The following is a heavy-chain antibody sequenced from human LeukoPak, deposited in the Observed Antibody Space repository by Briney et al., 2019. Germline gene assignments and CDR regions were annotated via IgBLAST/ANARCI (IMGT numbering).Heavy chain of an antibody. D-gene: IGHD6-6*01. Sequence: SQTLSLTSALSGDSVSINSAAWNWIRQSPSRGLEWLGSTYYRSKWYNDYAVSVKSRITINPDTSNNQFSLQLNSVTPEDTAVYYCARGREHSSSPWWFDPWGQGTLVTVSS. CDR3: ARGREHSSSPWWFDP. J-gene: IGHJ5*02. CDR2: TYYRSKWYN. CDR1: GDSVSINSAA. V-gene: IGHV6-1*01.